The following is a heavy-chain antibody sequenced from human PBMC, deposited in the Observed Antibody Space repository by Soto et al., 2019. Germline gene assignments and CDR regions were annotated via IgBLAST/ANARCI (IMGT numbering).Heavy chain of an antibody. CDR2: IYHSGTT. CDR1: GDPIGSGDFY. V-gene: IGHV4-30-4*01. Sequence: QVQLQESGPGLVKASQTLSLNCTVSGDPIGSGDFYWTWIRQTPGRGLEWIGNIYHSGTTSYNPSLGSRMSISIDPASNVFSLSLASVSVADTAVYFCARDLLVFDSSGFHFWGRGILVSVAS. CDR3: ARDLLVFDSSGFHF. J-gene: IGHJ5*01. D-gene: IGHD3-22*01.